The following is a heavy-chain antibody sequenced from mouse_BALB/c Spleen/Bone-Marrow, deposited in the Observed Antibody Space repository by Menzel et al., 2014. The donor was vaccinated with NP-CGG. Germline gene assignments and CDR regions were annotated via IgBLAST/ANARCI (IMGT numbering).Heavy chain of an antibody. D-gene: IGHD2-2*01. CDR2: ISSGSSTI. V-gene: IGHV5-17*02. CDR1: GFTFSSFG. J-gene: IGHJ4*01. Sequence: EVQVVESGGGLVQPGGSRKLSCAASGFTFSSFGMHWVRQAPEKGLEWVAHISSGSSTIYYADTVKGRFTISGDNPKNTLFLQMTGLRSEDTAMYYCARYGYYDAMDYWGQGTSVTVSS. CDR3: ARYGYYDAMDY.